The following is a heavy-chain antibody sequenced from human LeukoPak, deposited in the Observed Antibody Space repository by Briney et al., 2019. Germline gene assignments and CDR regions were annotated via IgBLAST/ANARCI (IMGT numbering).Heavy chain of an antibody. Sequence: ASVKVSCKASGYTFTGYYMHWVRQAPGQGLEWMGWINPNSGGTNYAQKFQGRLTMTRDTSISTAYMELSRLRSDDTAVYYCARFTGGNYNWFDPWGQGTLVTVSS. D-gene: IGHD4-23*01. CDR2: INPNSGGT. J-gene: IGHJ5*02. CDR1: GYTFTGYY. CDR3: ARFTGGNYNWFDP. V-gene: IGHV1-2*02.